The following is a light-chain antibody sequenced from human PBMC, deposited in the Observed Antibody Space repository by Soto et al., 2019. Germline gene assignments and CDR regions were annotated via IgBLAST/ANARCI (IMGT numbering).Light chain of an antibody. J-gene: IGKJ1*01. CDR2: GAS. Sequence: EIVLTQSPGTLSLSPGEGATLSCRASQSISAGNLAWYQQKPGRAPRLLIYGASTRATGIPARFSGSGSGTEFTLTISSLQSEDFAVYYCQQYNNWPRTFGQGTKVEIK. CDR3: QQYNNWPRT. V-gene: IGKV3-15*01. CDR1: QSISAGN.